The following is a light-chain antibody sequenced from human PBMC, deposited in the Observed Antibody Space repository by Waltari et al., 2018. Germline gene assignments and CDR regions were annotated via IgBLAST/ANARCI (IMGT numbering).Light chain of an antibody. V-gene: IGLV2-14*03. CDR1: SSDVGRYND. CDR3: FSFRSGSTWV. Sequence: QAALTQPPSVSKSLGQSVTISCSGTSSDVGRYNDVSWYQQHPDTAPRLLIYDVSKRPSGVSDRFSGSKSGNTASLTISGLQADDEADYYCFSFRSGSTWVFGGGTRLTVL. CDR2: DVS. J-gene: IGLJ2*01.